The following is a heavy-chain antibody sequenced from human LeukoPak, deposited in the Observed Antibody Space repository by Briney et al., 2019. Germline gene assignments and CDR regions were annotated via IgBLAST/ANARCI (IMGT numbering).Heavy chain of an antibody. D-gene: IGHD4-23*01. CDR2: IIPILGIA. CDR3: ARDADDYGGNYADY. CDR1: GGTFSSYA. Sequence: AASVKVSCKASGGTFSSYAISWVRQAPGQGLEWMGRIIPILGIANYAQKFQGGVTITADKSTSTAYMELSSLRSEDTAVYYCARDADDYGGNYADYWGQGTLVTVSS. J-gene: IGHJ4*02. V-gene: IGHV1-69*04.